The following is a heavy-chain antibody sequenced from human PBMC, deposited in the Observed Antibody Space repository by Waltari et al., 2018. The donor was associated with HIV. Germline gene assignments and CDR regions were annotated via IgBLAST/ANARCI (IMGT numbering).Heavy chain of an antibody. D-gene: IGHD1-1*01. Sequence: EVRLVESGGGLVQPGGSLRRSGEVSGFNFNNYWMTWVRQAPGKGLEWVANIKQDGSQKHYVDSAKGRLTISRDNAKNSVFLQMNDLREDDTATYYCTKGTTHDNWGQGTLVTVSS. CDR1: GFNFNNYW. V-gene: IGHV3-7*01. CDR3: TKGTTHDN. CDR2: IKQDGSQK. J-gene: IGHJ4*02.